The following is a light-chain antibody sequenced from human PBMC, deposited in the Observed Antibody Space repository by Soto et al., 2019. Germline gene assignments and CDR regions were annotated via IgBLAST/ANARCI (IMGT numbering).Light chain of an antibody. V-gene: IGLV2-14*01. Sequence: QSALTQPASVSGSPGQWITISCTGTSSDVGGYNYVSWYQQHPGKAPKLRIYDVSNRPSGVSNRFSGSKSGNTASLTISGLQAEDEADYYCSSYTSSSTWVFGGGTKLTVL. J-gene: IGLJ3*02. CDR3: SSYTSSSTWV. CDR1: SSDVGGYNY. CDR2: DVS.